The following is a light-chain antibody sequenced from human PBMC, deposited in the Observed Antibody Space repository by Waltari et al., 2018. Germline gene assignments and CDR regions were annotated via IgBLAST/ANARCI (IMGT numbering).Light chain of an antibody. J-gene: IGKJ1*01. CDR2: DAS. CDR3: QQSKSYWT. Sequence: DIQMTQSPSTLSASVGDRVTITCRARQSISSWLAWYQQKPGKAPKLLIYDASSFESGVPSRFSGSGSGTEFTLTISSLQSDDFGTYYCQQSKSYWTFGPGTKVEIK. V-gene: IGKV1-5*01. CDR1: QSISSW.